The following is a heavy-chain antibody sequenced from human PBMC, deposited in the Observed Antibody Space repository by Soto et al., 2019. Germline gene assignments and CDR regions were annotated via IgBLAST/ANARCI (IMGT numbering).Heavy chain of an antibody. V-gene: IGHV3-7*04. CDR3: ARADYYDSSGYYCGN. Sequence: EVQLVESGGGLVQPGGSLRLSCAASGFTFRSHWMSWVRQAPGKGLEWVANIKQDGSEKYYVDSVKGRVTISRDNAKNSLYLQMNSLRAEDTAVYYCARADYYDSSGYYCGNWGQGTRVTVSS. D-gene: IGHD3-22*01. CDR1: GFTFRSHW. CDR2: IKQDGSEK. J-gene: IGHJ4*02.